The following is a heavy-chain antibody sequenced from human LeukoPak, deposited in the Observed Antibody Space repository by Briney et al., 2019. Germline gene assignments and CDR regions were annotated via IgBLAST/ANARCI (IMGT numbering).Heavy chain of an antibody. J-gene: IGHJ4*02. Sequence: SETLSLTCTVPGGSISSYYWSWIRQPPGKGLEWIGYIYYSGSTNYNPSLKSRVTISVDTSKNQFTLKLSSVTAADTAVYYCARAGVWFGELLHFDYWGQGTLVTVSS. V-gene: IGHV4-59*01. CDR1: GGSISSYY. D-gene: IGHD3-10*01. CDR2: IYYSGST. CDR3: ARAGVWFGELLHFDY.